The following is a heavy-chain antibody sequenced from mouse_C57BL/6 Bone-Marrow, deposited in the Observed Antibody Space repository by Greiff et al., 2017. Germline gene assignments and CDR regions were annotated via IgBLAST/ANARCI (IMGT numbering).Heavy chain of an antibody. CDR2: IYPRDGST. CDR3: ARDYGSSYWYFDV. J-gene: IGHJ1*03. Sequence: QVQLKQSGPELVKPGASVTLSCEASGYTFTSYDINWVKQRPGQGLECIGWIYPRDGSTKYNEKFKGKATLTVDTASSTAYMELHSLTSEDSAVYFCARDYGSSYWYFDVWGTGTTVTVSS. V-gene: IGHV1-85*01. D-gene: IGHD1-1*01. CDR1: GYTFTSYD.